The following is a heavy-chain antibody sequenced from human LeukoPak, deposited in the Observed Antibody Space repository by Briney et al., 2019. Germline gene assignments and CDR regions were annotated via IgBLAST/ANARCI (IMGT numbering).Heavy chain of an antibody. J-gene: IGHJ4*02. V-gene: IGHV3-21*01. CDR1: GFTFSDYN. CDR2: ITSGTTYI. Sequence: GGSLRLSCAASGFTFSDYNMNWVRQSPEKGLEWVSSITSGTTYIYYADSVKGRFTISRDNAKNSLYLQMNSLRAEDTAVYYCARGGGASSSFSLDYWGQGTLVTVSS. CDR3: ARGGGASSSFSLDY. D-gene: IGHD6-13*01.